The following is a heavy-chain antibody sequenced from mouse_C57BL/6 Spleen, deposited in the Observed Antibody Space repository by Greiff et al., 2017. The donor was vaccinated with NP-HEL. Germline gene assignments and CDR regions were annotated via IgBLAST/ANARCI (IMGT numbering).Heavy chain of an antibody. V-gene: IGHV1-69*01. Sequence: QVQLQQPGAELVMPGASVKLSCKASGYTFTSYWMHWVKQRPGQGLEWIGEIDPSDSYTNYNQKFKGKATLTVDKSSSTAYMQLSSLTAEYAAVYCGACTLYGNSSGFAYWGQGTTVTVSA. CDR1: GYTFTSYW. CDR2: IDPSDSYT. J-gene: IGHJ2*01. CDR3: ACTLYGNSSGFAY. D-gene: IGHD2-1*01.